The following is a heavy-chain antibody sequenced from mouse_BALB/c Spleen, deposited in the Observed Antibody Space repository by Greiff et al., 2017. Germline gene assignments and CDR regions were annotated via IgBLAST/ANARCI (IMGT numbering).Heavy chain of an antibody. V-gene: IGHV1-87*01. J-gene: IGHJ2*01. CDR3: ARGEYGNYGDY. D-gene: IGHD2-10*02. CDR1: GYTFTSYW. Sequence: VKLMESGAELARPGASVKLSCKASGYTFTSYWMQWVKQRPGQGLEWIGAIYPGDGDTRYTQKFKGKATLTADKSSSTAYMQLSSLASEDSAVYYCARGEYGNYGDYWGQGTTLTVSS. CDR2: IYPGDGDT.